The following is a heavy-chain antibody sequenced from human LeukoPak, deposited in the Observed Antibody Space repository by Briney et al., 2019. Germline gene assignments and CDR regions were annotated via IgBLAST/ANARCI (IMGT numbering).Heavy chain of an antibody. Sequence: GGSLRLSCAASGFTFSSYAMSWVRQAPGKGLEWVSAISGSGGSTYYADSVKGRFTISRDNSKNTLYLQMNSLRAEDTAVYYCAKASLRYCGGCYYFDYWGQGTPVTVSS. CDR3: AKASLRYCGGCYYFDY. D-gene: IGHD2-21*01. CDR1: GFTFSSYA. V-gene: IGHV3-23*01. CDR2: ISGSGGST. J-gene: IGHJ4*02.